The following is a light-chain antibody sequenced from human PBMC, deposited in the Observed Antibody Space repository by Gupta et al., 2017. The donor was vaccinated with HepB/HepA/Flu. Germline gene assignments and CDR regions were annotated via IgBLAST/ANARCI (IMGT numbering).Light chain of an antibody. CDR2: EDN. CDR1: RSNIGVNP. CDR3: HTWDSGLNSGL. Sequence: QSVLTQTPSVSAAPGQEVTISCSGGRSNIGVNPVSWYQHLPGTAPKLVIFEDNRRPSGVPDRFSGSKSGTSATLGITGLQTGDEADYYCHTWDSGLNSGLFGGGTKLTVL. V-gene: IGLV1-51*02. J-gene: IGLJ2*01.